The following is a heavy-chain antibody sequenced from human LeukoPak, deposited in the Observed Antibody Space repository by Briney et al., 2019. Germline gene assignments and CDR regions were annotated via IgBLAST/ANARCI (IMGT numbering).Heavy chain of an antibody. J-gene: IGHJ4*02. Sequence: ASVKVSCKASGYTFTSYGISWVRQAPGQGLEWMGRIIPILGIANYAQKFQGRVTITADKSTSTAYMELSSLRSEDTAVYYCATWSEERVDYWGQGTLVTVSS. D-gene: IGHD1-1*01. V-gene: IGHV1-69*04. CDR3: ATWSEERVDY. CDR2: IIPILGIA. CDR1: GYTFTSYG.